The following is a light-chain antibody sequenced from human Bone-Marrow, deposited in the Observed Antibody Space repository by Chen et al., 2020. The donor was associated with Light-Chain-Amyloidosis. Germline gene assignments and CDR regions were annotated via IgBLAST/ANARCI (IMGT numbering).Light chain of an antibody. J-gene: IGLJ2*01. Sequence: SYELTKPPSVSVSPGQTARITCSGDDLPTKYAYWYQQKPGQAPVLVIHKDTERPSGISERFSGSSSGTAATFSISSDQAEDKADYHCQSADSSGTYGVIFGGGTKLTVL. V-gene: IGLV3-25*03. CDR2: KDT. CDR3: QSADSSGTYGVI. CDR1: DLPTKY.